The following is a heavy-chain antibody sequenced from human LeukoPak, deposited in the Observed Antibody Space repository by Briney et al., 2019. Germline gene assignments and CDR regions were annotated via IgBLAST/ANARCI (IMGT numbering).Heavy chain of an antibody. J-gene: IGHJ4*02. CDR3: AREYHYYGSGCYSFRPYYFDY. CDR1: AGSFSGYY. CDR2: INHSGST. Sequence: PSETLSLTCAVYAGSFSGYYWSWIRQPPGKGLEWIGEINHSGSTNYNPSLKSRVTISVDTSKNQFSLKLSSVTAADTAVYYCAREYHYYGSGCYSFRPYYFDYWGQGTLVTVSS. V-gene: IGHV4-34*01. D-gene: IGHD3-10*01.